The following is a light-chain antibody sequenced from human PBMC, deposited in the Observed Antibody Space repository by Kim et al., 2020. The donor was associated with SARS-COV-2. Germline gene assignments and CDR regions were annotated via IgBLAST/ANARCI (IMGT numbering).Light chain of an antibody. V-gene: IGKV3-11*01. CDR3: HQRSNWPNS. Sequence: LSPGDSATLACRASQSVCSYLAWYQPKPGQAPRLLSYDASTRATGIPARFSGSGSGTDFTLTISSLEPEDFALYYCHQRSNWPNSFGQGTKLEI. CDR1: QSVCSY. CDR2: DAS. J-gene: IGKJ2*03.